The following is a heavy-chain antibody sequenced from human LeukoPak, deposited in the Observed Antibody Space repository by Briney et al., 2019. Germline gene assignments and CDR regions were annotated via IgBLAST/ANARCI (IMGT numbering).Heavy chain of an antibody. D-gene: IGHD2-2*02. CDR3: AKDPILFTPAAIGHNWFDP. V-gene: IGHV3-23*01. Sequence: GGSLRLSCAASGFTFSSYAMSWVRQAPGKGLEWVSAISGSGGSTYYADSVKGRFTISRDNSKNTLYLQMNSLRAEDTAVYYCAKDPILFTPAAIGHNWFDPWGQGTLVTVSS. J-gene: IGHJ5*02. CDR2: ISGSGGST. CDR1: GFTFSSYA.